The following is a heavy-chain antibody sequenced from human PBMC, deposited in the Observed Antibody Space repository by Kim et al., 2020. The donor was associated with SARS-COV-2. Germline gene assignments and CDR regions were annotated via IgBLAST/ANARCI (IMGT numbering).Heavy chain of an antibody. CDR2: ITSSSWTI. CDR1: GFTFSIYS. J-gene: IGHJ6*02. Sequence: GGSLRLSCAASGFTFSIYSMNWVRQAPGKGPEWVSYITSSSWTIYYADSVKGRFTISRDNAEKSLYLQMNSLRDEDTAVYYCARDLGRSYGMDVWGQGTT. CDR3: ARDLGRSYGMDV. V-gene: IGHV3-48*02.